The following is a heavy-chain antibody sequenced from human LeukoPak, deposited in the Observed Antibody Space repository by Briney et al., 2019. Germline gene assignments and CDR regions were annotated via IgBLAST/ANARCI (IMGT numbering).Heavy chain of an antibody. Sequence: SGGSLRLSCAASGFTFSSYEMNWVRQAPGKGLEWVSYISSSGSTIYYADSVKGRFTISRDNAKNSLYLQMNSLRAEDTAVYYCPRGYSGSDYYYYYMDVWGKGTTVTISS. D-gene: IGHD2-15*01. CDR3: PRGYSGSDYYYYYMDV. CDR1: GFTFSSYE. V-gene: IGHV3-48*03. J-gene: IGHJ6*03. CDR2: ISSSGSTI.